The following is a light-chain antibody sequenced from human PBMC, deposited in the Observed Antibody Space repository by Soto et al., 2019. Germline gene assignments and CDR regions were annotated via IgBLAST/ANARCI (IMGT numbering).Light chain of an antibody. CDR1: QSVSSSY. V-gene: IGKV3-20*01. CDR3: QQYGSSPQT. J-gene: IGKJ1*01. CDR2: SAS. Sequence: EIVLTQSPATLSLSPGERATLSCRASQSVSSSYLGWYQQKPGQAPRLLIYSASSRATGIPDRISGSGSGTDFTLTISRLEPEDFAVYYCQQYGSSPQTFGQGTKVEIK.